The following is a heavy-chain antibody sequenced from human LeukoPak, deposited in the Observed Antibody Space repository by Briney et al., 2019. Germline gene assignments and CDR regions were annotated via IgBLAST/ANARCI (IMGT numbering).Heavy chain of an antibody. J-gene: IGHJ4*02. CDR1: GFTFSSYA. Sequence: TPGGSLRLSCAASGFTFSSYAMSWVRQAPGKGLEWVGRIKSKTDGGTTGYAAPVKGRFTISRDDSKNTLYLQMNSLKTEDTAVYYCTTEGVRYSGLVDYWGQGTLVTVSS. CDR2: IKSKTDGGTT. D-gene: IGHD1-26*01. CDR3: TTEGVRYSGLVDY. V-gene: IGHV3-15*01.